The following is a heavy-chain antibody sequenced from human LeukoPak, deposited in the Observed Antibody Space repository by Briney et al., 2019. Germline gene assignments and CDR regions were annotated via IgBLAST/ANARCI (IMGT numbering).Heavy chain of an antibody. J-gene: IGHJ4*02. V-gene: IGHV1-58*02. CDR3: AAAVYDSRGYYYEYYFDY. Sequence: SVKVSCKASGFTFTISAMQCVRQALGQRLEWIGWIVVGSGNRNYAQKFQERVTITRDTSTSTAYMELSSVRSKDTAVYYCAAAVYDSRGYYYEYYFDYWGQGTLVTVSS. CDR2: IVVGSGNR. D-gene: IGHD3-22*01. CDR1: GFTFTISA.